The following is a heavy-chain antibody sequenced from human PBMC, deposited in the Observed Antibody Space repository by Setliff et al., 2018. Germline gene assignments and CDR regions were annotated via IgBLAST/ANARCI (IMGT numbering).Heavy chain of an antibody. Sequence: GGSLRLSCAASGFTFSSYGMNWARQAPGKGLEWVGRIRDKANRYTTEYAASVKGRFTISRPDSEISMYLQMNSLRAEDTAVYYCAKRDYYDSSGYLLPYMDVWGKGTTVTVSS. CDR2: IRDKANRYTT. V-gene: IGHV3-72*01. D-gene: IGHD3-22*01. CDR1: GFTFSSYG. J-gene: IGHJ6*03. CDR3: AKRDYYDSSGYLLPYMDV.